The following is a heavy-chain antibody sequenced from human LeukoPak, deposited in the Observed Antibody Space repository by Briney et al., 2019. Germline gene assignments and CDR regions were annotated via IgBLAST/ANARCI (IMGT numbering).Heavy chain of an antibody. CDR3: TTGGTFTMIVVTPNDGMDV. D-gene: IGHD3-22*01. Sequence: GGSLRLSCAPSAFTFSTAWMSCVSQAPGEGLEWVGRIKNKTDGGTTDYAAPVKGRFTISRDDSKNTLYLQMNSLKTEDPAVYYCTTGGTFTMIVVTPNDGMDVWGQGTTVTVSS. V-gene: IGHV3-15*01. J-gene: IGHJ6*02. CDR1: AFTFSTAW. CDR2: IKNKTDGGTT.